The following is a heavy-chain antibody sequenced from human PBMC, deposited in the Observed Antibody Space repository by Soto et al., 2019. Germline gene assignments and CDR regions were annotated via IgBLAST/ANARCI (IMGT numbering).Heavy chain of an antibody. CDR3: ARILVGARVPEY. V-gene: IGHV3-48*01. CDR2: ISSSSNTI. Sequence: NGPEWVSYISSSSNTIYYADSVKGRFTISRDNAKNSLYLQMNSLRAEDIAVYYCARILVGARVPEY. J-gene: IGHJ1*01. D-gene: IGHD1-26*01.